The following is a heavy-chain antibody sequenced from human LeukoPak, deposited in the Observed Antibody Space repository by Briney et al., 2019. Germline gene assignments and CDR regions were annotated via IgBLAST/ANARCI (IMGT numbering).Heavy chain of an antibody. CDR3: ARGEQLWNFDY. V-gene: IGHV4-30-2*01. Sequence: PSETLSLTCAFSGGSISSGGYSWSWIRQPPGRVLEWIGYIYQCGSTYYNPSLKSRVTISVDPSKNQFSLKLSSVTAADTAVYYCARGEQLWNFDYWGQGTLVTVSS. CDR1: GGSISSGGYS. J-gene: IGHJ4*02. CDR2: IYQCGST. D-gene: IGHD5-18*01.